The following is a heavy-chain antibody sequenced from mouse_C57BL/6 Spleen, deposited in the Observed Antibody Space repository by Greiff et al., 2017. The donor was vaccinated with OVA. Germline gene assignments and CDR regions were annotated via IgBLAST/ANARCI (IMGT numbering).Heavy chain of an antibody. J-gene: IGHJ4*01. CDR2: ISSGSSTI. CDR1: GFTFSDYG. V-gene: IGHV5-17*01. Sequence: EVQLVESGGGLVKPGGSLKLSCAASGFTFSDYGMHWVRQAPEKGLEWVAYISSGSSTIYYADTVKGRFTISRDNAKNTLFLQMTSLRSEDTAMYYCARGDVRAMDYWGQGTSVTVSS. CDR3: ARGDVRAMDY.